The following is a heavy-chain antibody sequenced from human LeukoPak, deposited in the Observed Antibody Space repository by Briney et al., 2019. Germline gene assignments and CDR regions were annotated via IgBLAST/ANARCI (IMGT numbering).Heavy chain of an antibody. J-gene: IGHJ3*02. CDR1: GYTFTGYY. Sequence: ASVKVSCKASGYTFTGYYIYWVRQAPGQGLEWMGWINPNSGGTNYAQKFQGRVTMTRDTSISTAYMELSRLRSDDTAVYYCASGSGYELGGAFDIWGQGTIVTVSS. CDR2: INPNSGGT. CDR3: ASGSGYELGGAFDI. V-gene: IGHV1-2*02. D-gene: IGHD5-12*01.